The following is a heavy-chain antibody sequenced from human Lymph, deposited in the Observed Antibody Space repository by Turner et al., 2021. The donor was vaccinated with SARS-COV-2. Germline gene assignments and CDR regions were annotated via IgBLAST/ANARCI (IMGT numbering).Heavy chain of an antibody. V-gene: IGHV3-21*01. Sequence: EVQLVESGGGLVKPGGSLRLSCAASGFTFSTYSMIWVRQAPGKGLEWISSISSSSSYIYYADSVKGRFTISRDDAKNSLYLQMNSLRAEDTAVYYCARDIPTTADYFDYWGQGTLVTVSS. D-gene: IGHD4-17*01. CDR2: ISSSSSYI. CDR3: ARDIPTTADYFDY. J-gene: IGHJ4*02. CDR1: GFTFSTYS.